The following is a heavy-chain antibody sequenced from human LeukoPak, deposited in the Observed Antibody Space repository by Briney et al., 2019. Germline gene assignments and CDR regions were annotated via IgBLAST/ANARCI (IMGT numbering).Heavy chain of an antibody. D-gene: IGHD3-3*01. Sequence: SVKVSCKASGYTFTIYDINWVRQATGHGLEWMGLMNPNSGNTGYSQEFQGRVTITRNTSMSPAYLELSSLSSEDTAVYYCARVTITIFGVVHWFDPWGQGPLVTVSS. CDR1: GYTFTIYD. CDR2: MNPNSGNT. CDR3: ARVTITIFGVVHWFDP. J-gene: IGHJ5*02. V-gene: IGHV1-8*03.